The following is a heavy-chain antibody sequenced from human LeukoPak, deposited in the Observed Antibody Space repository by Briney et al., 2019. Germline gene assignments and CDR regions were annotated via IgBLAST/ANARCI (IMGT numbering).Heavy chain of an antibody. Sequence: SETLSLTCTVSGYSISSGYYWAWIRQAPGKGLEWIGNIYHNGDTYYTSSLKSRVTVSVDTSKNQFSLKLNSVTAADTAVYYCNLYYDSSGERGVLAHDAFDIWGQGTMVTVSS. CDR1: GYSISSGYY. CDR2: IYHNGDT. CDR3: NLYYDSSGERGVLAHDAFDI. D-gene: IGHD3-22*01. J-gene: IGHJ3*02. V-gene: IGHV4-38-2*02.